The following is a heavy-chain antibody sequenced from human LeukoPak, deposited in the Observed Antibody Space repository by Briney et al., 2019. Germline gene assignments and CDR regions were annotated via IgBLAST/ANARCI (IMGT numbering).Heavy chain of an antibody. CDR2: IKSKTDGGTT. D-gene: IGHD6-13*01. V-gene: IGHV3-15*01. CDR3: AQQQLVFDY. J-gene: IGHJ4*02. Sequence: GGSLRLSCAASGFTFSNAWMSWVRQAPGKGLEWVGHIKSKTDGGTTDYAAPVKGRFTISRDDSKNTLYLQMNSLRTEDTAVYYCAQQQLVFDYWGQGTLVTVSS. CDR1: GFTFSNAW.